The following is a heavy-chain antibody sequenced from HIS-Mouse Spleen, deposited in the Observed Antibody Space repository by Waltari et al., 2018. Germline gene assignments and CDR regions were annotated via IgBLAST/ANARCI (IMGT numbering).Heavy chain of an antibody. D-gene: IGHD3-16*01. V-gene: IGHV1-2*02. Sequence: QVQLVQSGAEVKKPGPSVKVSCKASVYPFTGHHIPWVRQAPGQGLEWMGWINPNSGGTNYAQKFQGRVTMTRDTSISTAYMELSRLRSDDTAVYYCARVSSGGSDFDYWGQGTLVTVSS. J-gene: IGHJ4*02. CDR3: ARVSSGGSDFDY. CDR1: VYPFTGHH. CDR2: INPNSGGT.